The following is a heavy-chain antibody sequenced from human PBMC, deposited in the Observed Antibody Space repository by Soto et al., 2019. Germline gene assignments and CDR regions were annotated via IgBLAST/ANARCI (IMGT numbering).Heavy chain of an antibody. CDR3: AREGVAPYYYDSSGYYFGPNAFDI. D-gene: IGHD3-22*01. CDR2: ISTYNGDT. CDR1: GYTFTRSG. Sequence: ASVKVSCKASGYTFTRSGISWVRQAPGQGLEWMGWISTYNGDTNYAQTFQGRVTMTTDTSTSTVHMEVRSLRSDDTAVYYCAREGVAPYYYDSSGYYFGPNAFDIWGQGTMVTVSS. V-gene: IGHV1-18*01. J-gene: IGHJ3*02.